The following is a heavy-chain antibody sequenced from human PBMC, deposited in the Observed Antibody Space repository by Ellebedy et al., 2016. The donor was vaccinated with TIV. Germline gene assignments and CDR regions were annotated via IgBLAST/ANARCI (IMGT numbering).Heavy chain of an antibody. J-gene: IGHJ4*02. Sequence: SETLSLXCTVSGGSISSGGYYWSWIRQHPGKGLEWIGYIYYSGSTYYNPSLKSRVTISVDTSKNQFSLKLSSVTAADTAVYYCARSPDYDFWSGGTAPWGQGTLVTVSS. CDR1: GGSISSGGYY. V-gene: IGHV4-31*03. D-gene: IGHD3-3*01. CDR2: IYYSGST. CDR3: ARSPDYDFWSGGTAP.